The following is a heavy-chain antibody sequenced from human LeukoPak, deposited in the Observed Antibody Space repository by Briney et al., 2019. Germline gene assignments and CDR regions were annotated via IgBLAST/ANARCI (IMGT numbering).Heavy chain of an antibody. V-gene: IGHV3-7*03. CDR1: GFTFSSYW. CDR3: VKNSPPRYSGSPPAY. Sequence: GGSLRLSCAASGFTFSSYWMSWVRQAPGKGLEWVANINKDGGEKYYVDSVKGRFTISRDNAKNSLYLQMNNLRADDTAVYYCVKNSPPRYSGSPPAYWGQGTLVTVSS. J-gene: IGHJ4*02. D-gene: IGHD1-26*01. CDR2: INKDGGEK.